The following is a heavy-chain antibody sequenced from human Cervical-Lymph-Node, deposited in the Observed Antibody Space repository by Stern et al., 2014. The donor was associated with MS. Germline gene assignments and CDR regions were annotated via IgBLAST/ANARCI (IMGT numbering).Heavy chain of an antibody. CDR2: ISASGST. CDR3: ARDLISPTGTS. J-gene: IGHJ4*02. D-gene: IGHD1-1*01. Sequence: VQLVESGPGLVKPSETLSLTCTVSGGSINTYIWSWIRQPPGKGLEWIGRISASGSTNYSPSLKSRVTMSLDTSKNQFSLRLSSVTAADTAVYYCARDLISPTGTSWGQGTLVTVS. V-gene: IGHV4-4*07. CDR1: GGSINTYI.